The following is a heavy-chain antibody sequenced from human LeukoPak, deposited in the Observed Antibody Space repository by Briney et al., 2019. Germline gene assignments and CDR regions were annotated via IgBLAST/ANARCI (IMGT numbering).Heavy chain of an antibody. V-gene: IGHV4-59*08. CDR3: ARAPGYCSTTSCEYYYYMDV. CDR1: GGSISSYY. CDR2: IYYSGST. Sequence: SEALSLTCTVSGGSISSYYWTWIRQPPGKGLEWIGYIYYSGSTNCNPSLKSRVTISVDTSRNQFSLKLSSVTAADTAVYYCARAPGYCSTTSCEYYYYMDVWGKGTTVTVSS. J-gene: IGHJ6*03. D-gene: IGHD2-2*01.